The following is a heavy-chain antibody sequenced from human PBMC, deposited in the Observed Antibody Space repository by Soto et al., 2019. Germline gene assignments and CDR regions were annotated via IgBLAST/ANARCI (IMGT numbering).Heavy chain of an antibody. CDR3: ARDRGWSLFDY. CDR2: TNSDGSDT. Sequence: EVQLVESGGGLVQPGGSLRLSCAASGFTFSSYWMYWVRQAPGKGLVWVSRTNSDGSDTSYADSVKGRFTISRDNAKKTLYLQINSLRAEDTAVYYCARDRGWSLFDYWGQGTLVTVSS. V-gene: IGHV3-74*01. D-gene: IGHD6-19*01. CDR1: GFTFSSYW. J-gene: IGHJ4*02.